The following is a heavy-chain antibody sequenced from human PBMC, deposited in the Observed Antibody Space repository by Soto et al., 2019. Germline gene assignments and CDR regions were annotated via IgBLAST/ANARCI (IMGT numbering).Heavy chain of an antibody. V-gene: IGHV3-30*03. CDR3: ARDLSVAGPDY. D-gene: IGHD6-19*01. CDR1: GFTFRSYA. Sequence: GGSLRLSCAASGFTFRSYAMHWVRQAPGKGLEWVAVISYDESDKYYADSLKGRFTISRDNSKNTLYLQMNSLRGEDTAVYYCARDLSVAGPDYWGQGTMVTVYS. CDR2: ISYDESDK. J-gene: IGHJ4*02.